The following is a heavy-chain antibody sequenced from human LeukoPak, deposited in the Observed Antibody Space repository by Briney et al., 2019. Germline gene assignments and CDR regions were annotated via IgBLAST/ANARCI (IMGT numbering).Heavy chain of an antibody. V-gene: IGHV4-59*07. CDR3: ARAAIAAADRVEWFDP. CDR2: IYYSGST. Sequence: SDTLSLTCTVSGGSISSYYWSWIRQPPGKGLEWIGYIYYSGSTNYNPSLKSRVTISVDTSKNQFSLKLSAVTAADTAVYYCARAAIAAADRVEWFDPWGQGTLVTVSS. CDR1: GGSISSYY. D-gene: IGHD6-13*01. J-gene: IGHJ5*02.